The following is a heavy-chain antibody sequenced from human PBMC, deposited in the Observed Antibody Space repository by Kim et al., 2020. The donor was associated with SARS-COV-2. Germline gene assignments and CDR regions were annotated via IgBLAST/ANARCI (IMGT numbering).Heavy chain of an antibody. CDR3: ARHPCSGGSCDYFDY. J-gene: IGHJ4*01. D-gene: IGHD2-15*01. CDR2: IYYSGST. V-gene: IGHV4-39*01. Sequence: SETLSLTCTVSGGSISSSSYYWGWIRQPPGKGLEWIGSIYYSGSTYYNPSLKSRVTISVDTSKNQFSLKLSSVTAADTAVYYCARHPCSGGSCDYFDYWG. CDR1: GGSISSSSYY.